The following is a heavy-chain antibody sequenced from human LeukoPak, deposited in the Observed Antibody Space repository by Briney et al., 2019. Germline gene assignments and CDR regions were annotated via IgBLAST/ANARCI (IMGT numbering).Heavy chain of an antibody. CDR1: GYTFTGYY. CDR2: INPSSGGT. J-gene: IGHJ5*02. V-gene: IGHV1-2*02. CDR3: ARDQDLGNWFDP. Sequence: ASVKVSCKASGYTFTGYYMHWVRQAPGQGLEWMGWINPSSGGTNYAQKFQGRVTMTRDTSISTAYMELSGLRSDDTAVYYCARDQDLGNWFDPWGQGTLVTVSS.